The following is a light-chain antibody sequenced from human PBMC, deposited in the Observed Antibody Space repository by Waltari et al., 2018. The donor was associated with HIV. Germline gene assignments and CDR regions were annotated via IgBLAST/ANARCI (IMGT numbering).Light chain of an antibody. Sequence: SYELTQPPSVSVSPGQTASISCSGDKLGDKYASWYQQRPGQSPIVVIHQDTKRPSGIPERFLGANSGNTATLTVSGTQAMDEADYYCQAWDSNTVVFGGGTKLTVL. CDR2: QDT. CDR3: QAWDSNTVV. V-gene: IGLV3-1*01. CDR1: KLGDKY. J-gene: IGLJ2*01.